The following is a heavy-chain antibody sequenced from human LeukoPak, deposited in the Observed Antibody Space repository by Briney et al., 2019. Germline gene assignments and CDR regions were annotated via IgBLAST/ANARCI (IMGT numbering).Heavy chain of an antibody. CDR3: AGTYYYDSSGYSTIDY. V-gene: IGHV4-61*02. J-gene: IGHJ4*02. CDR1: GGSISSGSYY. D-gene: IGHD3-22*01. Sequence: SSETLSLTCTVSGGSISSGSYYWSWIRQPAGKGLEWIGRIYTSGSTNYNPSLKSRVTISVDTSKNQFSLKLSSVTAADTAVYYCAGTYYYDSSGYSTIDYWGQGTLVTVSS. CDR2: IYTSGST.